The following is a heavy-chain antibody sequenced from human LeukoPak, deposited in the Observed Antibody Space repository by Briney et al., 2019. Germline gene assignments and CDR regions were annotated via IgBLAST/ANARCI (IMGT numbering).Heavy chain of an antibody. CDR2: ISSSSSYI. V-gene: IGHV3-21*01. D-gene: IGHD3-3*01. CDR3: ARDFYSARGAYYDFWSGYPSPYYFDY. Sequence: GGSPRLSCAASGFTFSSYSMNWVRQAPGKGLEWVSSISSSSSYIYYADSVKGRFTISRDNAKNSLYLQMDSLRAEDTAVYYCARDFYSARGAYYDFWSGYPSPYYFDYWGQGTLVTVSS. CDR1: GFTFSSYS. J-gene: IGHJ4*02.